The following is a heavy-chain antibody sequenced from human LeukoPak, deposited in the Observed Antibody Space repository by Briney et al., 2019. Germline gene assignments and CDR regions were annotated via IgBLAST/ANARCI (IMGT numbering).Heavy chain of an antibody. CDR1: GGSFSGYY. D-gene: IGHD6-13*01. Sequence: SETLSLTCAVYGGSFSGYYWSWIRQPPGKGLEWIGYIYYSGSTNYNPSLKSRVTISVDTSKNQFSLKLSSETAADTAVYYCARGVAAAAPYYYYGMDVWGQGTTVTVSS. V-gene: IGHV4-59*01. CDR3: ARGVAAAAPYYYYGMDV. CDR2: IYYSGST. J-gene: IGHJ6*02.